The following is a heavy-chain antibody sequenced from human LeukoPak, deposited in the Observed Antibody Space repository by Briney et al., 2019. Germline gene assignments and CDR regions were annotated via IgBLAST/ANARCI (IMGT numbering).Heavy chain of an antibody. CDR1: GGSISSSSYY. D-gene: IGHD1-26*01. V-gene: IGHV4-39*01. J-gene: IGHJ3*02. CDR3: ARPNSGTYPYDAFDI. CDR2: IYYSGST. Sequence: SETLSLTCTVSGGSISSSSYYWGWIRQPPGKGLEWIGSIYYSGSTYYNPSLKSRVTISVDTSKNQFSLKLSSVTAADTAVYYCARPNSGTYPYDAFDIWGQGTMITVS.